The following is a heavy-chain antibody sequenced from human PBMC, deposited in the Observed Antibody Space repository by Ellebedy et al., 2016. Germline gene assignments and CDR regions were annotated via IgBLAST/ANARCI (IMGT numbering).Heavy chain of an antibody. CDR2: IYRTGDI. Sequence: GESLKISCVVSGFSVSSNYLSWVRQAPGKGLEWVAIIYRTGDIFYPDSAKGRFTISRDSSKDTLYLEMDSLRADDTAIYYCAKCRHSTGCLIDSWGQGTLVTVSS. CDR3: AKCRHSTGCLIDS. CDR1: GFSVSSNY. D-gene: IGHD6-19*01. V-gene: IGHV3-53*01. J-gene: IGHJ4*02.